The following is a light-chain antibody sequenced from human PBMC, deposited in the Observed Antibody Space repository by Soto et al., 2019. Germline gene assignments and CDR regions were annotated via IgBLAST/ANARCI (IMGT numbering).Light chain of an antibody. CDR3: QQYGTSPWT. J-gene: IGKJ1*01. Sequence: ELVLTQSPGTLSLSPGERATLSCRASQSVSSNYLAWYQQKPGQAPRLLIYTASGRATGIPDRFSGSGSGTDFTLTISRVESEDVAIYYCQQYGTSPWTVGQGTKVEI. CDR2: TAS. V-gene: IGKV3-20*01. CDR1: QSVSSNY.